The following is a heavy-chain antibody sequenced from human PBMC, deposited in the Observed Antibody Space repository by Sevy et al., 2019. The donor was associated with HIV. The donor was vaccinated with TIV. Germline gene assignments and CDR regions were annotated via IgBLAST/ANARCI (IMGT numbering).Heavy chain of an antibody. D-gene: IGHD3-22*01. CDR2: IWSDGAYQ. CDR3: ARGGYYYDNAAYYALDS. J-gene: IGHJ4*02. V-gene: IGHV3-33*01. CDR1: GFTFSNYA. Sequence: GGSLRLSCAATGFTFSNYAMHWVRQAPGKGMEWVAIIWSDGAYQYHGDSVKGRFTISRDNSKNTLYLQMNNWRVEDTAVYYCARGGYYYDNAAYYALDSWGQGTLVTVSS.